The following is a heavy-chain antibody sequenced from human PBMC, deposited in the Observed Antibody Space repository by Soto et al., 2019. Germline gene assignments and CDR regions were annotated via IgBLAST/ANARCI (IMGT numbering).Heavy chain of an antibody. CDR1: GGSISSGGYY. J-gene: IGHJ4*02. CDR2: IYYSGST. D-gene: IGHD5-12*01. V-gene: IGHV4-31*03. Sequence: SETLSLTCTVSGGSISSGGYYWSWIRQHPGKGLEWIGYIYYSGSTYYNPSPKSRVTISVDTSKNQFSLKLSSVTAADTAVHYCARSKGGYVPTAQNPFDYWGQGTLVTVSS. CDR3: ARSKGGYVPTAQNPFDY.